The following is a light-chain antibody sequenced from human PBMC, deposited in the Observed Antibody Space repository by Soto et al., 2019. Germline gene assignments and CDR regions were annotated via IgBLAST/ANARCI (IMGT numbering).Light chain of an antibody. CDR2: DAS. CDR3: QQYDKYST. CDR1: QSISVS. Sequence: IQVTQSPSPLSASVGDTVTTSCRGSQSISVSLAWYQQKPGKAPNLLIYDASTLQGGVPSRFSGSGSGTEFTLTVTSLQPEDFATYFCQQYDKYSTFGHGTKVDIK. J-gene: IGKJ1*01. V-gene: IGKV1-5*01.